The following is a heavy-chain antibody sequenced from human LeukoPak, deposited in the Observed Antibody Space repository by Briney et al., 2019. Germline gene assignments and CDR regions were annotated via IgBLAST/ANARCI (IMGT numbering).Heavy chain of an antibody. CDR3: ARSDSGWCNDY. CDR1: GYTFTGYY. J-gene: IGHJ4*02. CDR2: INPYSGGT. D-gene: IGHD6-19*01. V-gene: IGHV1-2*02. Sequence: ASVKVSCKASGYTFTGYYMHWVRQAPGQGLEWMGWINPYSGGTNYAQKFQGRVTMTRDTSISTAYMELSRLRSDDTAVCYCARSDSGWCNDYWGQGTLVTVSS.